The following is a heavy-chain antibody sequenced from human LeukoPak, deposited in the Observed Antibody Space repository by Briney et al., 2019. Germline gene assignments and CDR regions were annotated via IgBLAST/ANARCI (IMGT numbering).Heavy chain of an antibody. CDR2: ISSSSSTI. CDR1: GFTFSSYS. D-gene: IGHD3-10*01. CDR3: ARGAVVVRGNDGMDV. V-gene: IGHV3-48*04. J-gene: IGHJ6*02. Sequence: PGGSLRLSCAASGFTFSSYSMNWVRQAPGKGLEWVSYISSSSSTIYYADSVKGRFTISRDNAKNSLYLQMNSLRAEDTAVYYCARGAVVVRGNDGMDVWGQGTTVTVSS.